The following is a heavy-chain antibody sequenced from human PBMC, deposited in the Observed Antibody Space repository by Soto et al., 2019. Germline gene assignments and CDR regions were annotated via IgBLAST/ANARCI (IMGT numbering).Heavy chain of an antibody. CDR1: GGSISRYY. J-gene: IGHJ5*02. D-gene: IGHD2-8*01. V-gene: IGHV4-59*01. CDR3: ARDRSTYGGGGTGEVKENWFDP. CDR2: AYYSGDT. Sequence: SETLSLTCSVSGGSISRYYWSWIRQPPGKGLEWIGYAYYSGDTGYNPALKSRVTMAVDTSKNQVSLKLSSVTAADTAVYYCARDRSTYGGGGTGEVKENWFDPWGQGALVTVSS.